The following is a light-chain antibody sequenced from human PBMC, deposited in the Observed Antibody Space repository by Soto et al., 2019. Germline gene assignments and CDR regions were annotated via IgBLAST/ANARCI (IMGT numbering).Light chain of an antibody. Sequence: DIHMTMTASTLSRSVRDRVPITCRASQTISSWLAWYQQKPGKAPKLLIYKASTLKSGVPSRFSGSGSGTEFTLTISSLQPDDFATYYCQHYNSYSEAFGQGTKVDI. J-gene: IGKJ1*01. V-gene: IGKV1-5*03. CDR1: QTISSW. CDR3: QHYNSYSEA. CDR2: KAS.